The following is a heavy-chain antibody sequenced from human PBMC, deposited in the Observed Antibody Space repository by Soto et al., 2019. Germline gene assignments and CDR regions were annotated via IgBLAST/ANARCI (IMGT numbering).Heavy chain of an antibody. CDR2: ITWNGDEI. CDR1: GFTFDDYA. Sequence: EVQLVESGGGLVQPGRSLRLSCAASGFTFDDYAMHWVRQRPGRGLEWVSGITWNGDEIGYPDSVKGRFSISRDNAKKYPYLQVNSMRPDDTALYYCAASRGFDSSGYSGYYYGMDVWGQGTTVTVSS. CDR3: AASRGFDSSGYSGYYYGMDV. J-gene: IGHJ6*02. D-gene: IGHD3-22*01. V-gene: IGHV3-9*01.